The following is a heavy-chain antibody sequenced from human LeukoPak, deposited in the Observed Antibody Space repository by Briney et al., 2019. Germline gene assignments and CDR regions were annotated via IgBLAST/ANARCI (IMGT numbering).Heavy chain of an antibody. CDR1: GFTFSSYS. J-gene: IGHJ4*02. D-gene: IGHD2-15*01. CDR3: ARAEGSAATSLPDY. Sequence: GSLRLSCAASGFTFSSYSMNWVRQAPGKGLEWVSSISSSSSYIYYADSVKGQFTISRDNAKNSLYLQMNSLRAEDTAVYYCARAEGSAATSLPDYWGQGTLVTVSS. CDR2: ISSSSSYI. V-gene: IGHV3-21*01.